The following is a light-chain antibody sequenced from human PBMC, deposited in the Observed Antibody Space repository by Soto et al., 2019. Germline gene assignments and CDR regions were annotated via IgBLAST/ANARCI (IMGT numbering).Light chain of an antibody. CDR1: QSVSSSY. CDR2: GAS. CDR3: QQYGGSPPVT. V-gene: IGKV3-20*01. J-gene: IGKJ5*01. Sequence: EIVLTQYPGTLSLSPGERATLSCRASQSVSSSYLAWYQQKPGQAPRLLIYGASSRATGIPDRFSGSGSGTDFTLTISRVEPEDFAVYYCQQYGGSPPVTFGQGTRLEIK.